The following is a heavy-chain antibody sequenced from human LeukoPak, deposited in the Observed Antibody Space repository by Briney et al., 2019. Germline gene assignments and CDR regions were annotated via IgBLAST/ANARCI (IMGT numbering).Heavy chain of an antibody. D-gene: IGHD3-10*01. CDR1: GFTFSSYA. CDR2: ISSSGGST. J-gene: IGHJ2*01. CDR3: AKGVRGGTWYFDL. Sequence: GSLRLSCAASGFTFSSYAMSWVRQAPGKGLEWVSAISSSGGSTYYADSVKGRFTISRDNSKNTLYLQMNSLRAEDTAVYYCAKGVRGGTWYFDLWGRGTLVTVSS. V-gene: IGHV3-23*01.